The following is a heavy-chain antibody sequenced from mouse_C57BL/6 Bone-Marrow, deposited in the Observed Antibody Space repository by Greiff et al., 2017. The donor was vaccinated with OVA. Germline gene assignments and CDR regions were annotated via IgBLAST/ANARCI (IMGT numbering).Heavy chain of an antibody. CDR3: AREFAY. Sequence: VQLQESGAELVRPGTSVKVSCKASGYAFTNYLIEWVKQRPGQGLEWIGVINPGSGGTNYNEKFKGKATLTADKSSSTAYMQLSSLTSEDSAVYFCAREFAYWGQGTPVTVSA. CDR1: GYAFTNYL. CDR2: INPGSGGT. J-gene: IGHJ3*01. V-gene: IGHV1-54*01.